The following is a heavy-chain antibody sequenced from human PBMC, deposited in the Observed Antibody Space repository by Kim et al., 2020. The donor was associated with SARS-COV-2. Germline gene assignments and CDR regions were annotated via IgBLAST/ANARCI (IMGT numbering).Heavy chain of an antibody. Sequence: SETLSLTCTVSGGSISSSSYFWGWIRQPPGKGLEWIGSIYYSGSTYYNPSLKSRVTISVDTSKNQFSLKLSSVTAADTAVYYCARGQGGSHGYWGQGTLVTVSS. CDR2: IYYSGST. J-gene: IGHJ4*02. V-gene: IGHV4-39*07. CDR1: GGSISSSSYF. D-gene: IGHD1-26*01. CDR3: ARGQGGSHGY.